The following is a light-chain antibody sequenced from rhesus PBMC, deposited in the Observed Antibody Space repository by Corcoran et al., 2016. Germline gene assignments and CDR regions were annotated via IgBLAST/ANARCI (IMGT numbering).Light chain of an antibody. CDR2: KAS. J-gene: IGKJ2*01. CDR1: QGISSW. V-gene: IGKV1-22*01. Sequence: DIQMTQSPSSLSASVGDKVTITCRASQGISSWLAWYQQKPGKAPKLLIYKASSLQSGFPSRFSGSGSGTDFTLTISSLQPEDFATYYCLQYSSSPYSFGQETKVEIK. CDR3: LQYSSSPYS.